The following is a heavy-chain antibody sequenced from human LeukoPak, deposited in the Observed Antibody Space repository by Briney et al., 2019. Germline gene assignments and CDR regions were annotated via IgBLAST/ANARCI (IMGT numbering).Heavy chain of an antibody. V-gene: IGHV4-4*02. CDR3: ARGQYSGSCFDN. CDR2: IYYSGST. J-gene: IGHJ4*02. D-gene: IGHD1-26*01. Sequence: SETLSLTCAVSGGSISSSNWWSWVRQPPGKGLEWIGYIYYSGSTNYNPSLKSRVTILVDTSKNQLSLKVSSVTAADTAVYYCARGQYSGSCFDNWGQGSLVTVSS. CDR1: GGSISSSNW.